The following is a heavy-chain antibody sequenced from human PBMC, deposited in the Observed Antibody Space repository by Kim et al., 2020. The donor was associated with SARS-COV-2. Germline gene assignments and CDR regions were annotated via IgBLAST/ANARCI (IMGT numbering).Heavy chain of an antibody. J-gene: IGHJ4*02. CDR3: ARHGHDSSGYQFDY. D-gene: IGHD3-22*01. V-gene: IGHV4-59*08. Sequence: SETLSLTCTVSGGSISSYYWSWIRQPPGKGLEWIGYIYYSGSTNYNPSLKSRVTISVDTSKNQFSLKLSSVTAADTAVYYCARHGHDSSGYQFDYWGQGTLVTVSS. CDR2: IYYSGST. CDR1: GGSISSYY.